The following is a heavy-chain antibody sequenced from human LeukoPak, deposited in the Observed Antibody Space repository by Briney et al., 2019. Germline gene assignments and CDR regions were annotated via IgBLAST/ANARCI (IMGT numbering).Heavy chain of an antibody. Sequence: GSLRLSCAASGFTFSSYSMNWVRQAPGKGLEWVSSISSSSSYIYYADSVKGRFTISRDNAKNSLYLQMNSLRAEDTAVYYCACGSSYELRVVTATIDYWGQGTLVTVSS. J-gene: IGHJ4*02. CDR1: GFTFSSYS. V-gene: IGHV3-21*01. D-gene: IGHD2-21*02. CDR3: ACGSSYELRVVTATIDY. CDR2: ISSSSSYI.